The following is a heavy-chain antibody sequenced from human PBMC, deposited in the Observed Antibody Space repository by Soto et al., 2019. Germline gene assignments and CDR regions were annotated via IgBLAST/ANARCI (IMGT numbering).Heavy chain of an antibody. D-gene: IGHD3-10*01. CDR1: GFTLNNYG. Sequence: EVQLLESGGGLVQPGGSLRLSCAASGFTLNNYGMSWVRQAPGKGLEWVSAISPNGQGIYYADSVKGRFIISKDNSKNTVFLHMDSLTADDTAVYYCAKDRGDPRDYCHYWGQGTLFTVSS. CDR2: ISPNGQGI. V-gene: IGHV3-23*01. J-gene: IGHJ4*02. CDR3: AKDRGDPRDYCHY.